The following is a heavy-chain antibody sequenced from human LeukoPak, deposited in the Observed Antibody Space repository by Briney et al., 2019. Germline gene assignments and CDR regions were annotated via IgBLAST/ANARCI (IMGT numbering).Heavy chain of an antibody. CDR3: ARASITTFGVVISGAFDI. D-gene: IGHD3-3*01. CDR1: GYTFTSYG. Sequence: GASVKVSCKASGYTFTSYGISWVRQAPGQGLEWMGWISAYNGNTNYAQKLQGRVTMTTDTSTSTAYMELRSLRSDDTAVYYCARASITTFGVVISGAFDIWGQGTMVTVSS. CDR2: ISAYNGNT. V-gene: IGHV1-18*01. J-gene: IGHJ3*02.